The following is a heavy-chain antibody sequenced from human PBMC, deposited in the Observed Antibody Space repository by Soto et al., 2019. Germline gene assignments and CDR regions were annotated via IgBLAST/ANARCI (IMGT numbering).Heavy chain of an antibody. D-gene: IGHD2-8*01. CDR1: GGSISSGGYS. CDR3: ARMPDYTNGVCYRHFDY. Sequence: QLQLQESGSGLVKPSQTLSLTCAVSGGSISSGGYSWSWIRQPPGKGLEWIGYIYHSGSTYYNPSLKSRVTISVDRSKNQFSLKLSSVTAADTAVYYCARMPDYTNGVCYRHFDYWGQGTLVTVSS. V-gene: IGHV4-30-2*01. CDR2: IYHSGST. J-gene: IGHJ4*02.